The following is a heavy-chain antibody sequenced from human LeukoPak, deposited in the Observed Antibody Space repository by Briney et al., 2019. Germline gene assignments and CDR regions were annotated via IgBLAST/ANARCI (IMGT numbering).Heavy chain of an antibody. CDR1: GYTFTIYY. J-gene: IGHJ4*02. D-gene: IGHD3-3*01. CDR3: ATPMIHDFWSGYYCGGFGY. CDR2: INPSGGST. V-gene: IGHV1-46*01. Sequence: GSVRVSCKASGYTFTIYYMHWVRQAPGQGLEWMGIINPSGGSTSYAQKFQGRVTMTRDMSTSTVHMELSRRTSEDTAVYYCATPMIHDFWSGYYCGGFGYWGQGTLVTVSS.